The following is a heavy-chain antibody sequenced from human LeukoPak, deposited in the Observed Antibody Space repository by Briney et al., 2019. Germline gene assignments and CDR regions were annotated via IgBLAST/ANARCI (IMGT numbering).Heavy chain of an antibody. V-gene: IGHV3-23*01. Sequence: GGSLRLSCLGSGFTFSTHGMNWVRQAPGKGLEWVSSISGSGGNTYYADSVKGRFTISRDNSRNILYLQMNSLRAEDTAIYYCAKPAKTDYADYWGQGTLVTVSS. CDR1: GFTFSTHG. J-gene: IGHJ4*02. CDR3: AKPAKTDYADY. D-gene: IGHD1-14*01. CDR2: ISGSGGNT.